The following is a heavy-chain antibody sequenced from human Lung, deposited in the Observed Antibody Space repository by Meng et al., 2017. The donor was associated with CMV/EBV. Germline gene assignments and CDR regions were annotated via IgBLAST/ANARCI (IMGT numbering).Heavy chain of an antibody. D-gene: IGHD2-8*01. V-gene: IGHV1-46*01. CDR2: INPSGGST. J-gene: IGHJ2*01. CDR1: GYTFTSYY. Sequence: ASVKVSCKASGYTFTSYYMHWVRQAPGQGLEWMGIINPSGGSTSYAQKFQGRVTMTRDTSTSTVYMELSSLRSEDTAVYYCARGSIVLMVYATRRNWYVDLWGRRTLVXVSS. CDR3: ARGSIVLMVYATRRNWYVDL.